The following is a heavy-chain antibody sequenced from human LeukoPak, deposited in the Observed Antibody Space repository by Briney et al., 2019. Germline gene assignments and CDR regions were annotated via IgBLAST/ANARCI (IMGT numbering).Heavy chain of an antibody. CDR3: ARTIWFGESPFDY. J-gene: IGHJ4*02. CDR2: IYPGDSDT. V-gene: IGHV5-51*01. CDR1: GYSFTTYW. D-gene: IGHD3-10*01. Sequence: GESLKISCRGSGYSFTTYWIGWVRQMPGKGLEWMGIIYPGDSDTRYTPSFQGQVTISADKSISTAYLQWSSLKASDTAMYYCARTIWFGESPFDYWGQGTLVTVSS.